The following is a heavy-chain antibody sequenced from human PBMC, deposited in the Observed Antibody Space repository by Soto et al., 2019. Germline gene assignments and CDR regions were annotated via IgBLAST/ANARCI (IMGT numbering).Heavy chain of an antibody. J-gene: IGHJ5*02. Sequence: PSETLSLTCAVSGGSISSSNWWSWVRQPPGKGLEWVSAISGSGGSTYYADSVKGRFTISRDNSKNTLYLQMNSLRAEDTAVYYCAKDDYGDYSSRRVPWGQGTLVTVSS. CDR1: GGSISSSN. CDR2: ISGSGGST. V-gene: IGHV3-23*01. CDR3: AKDDYGDYSSRRVP. D-gene: IGHD4-17*01.